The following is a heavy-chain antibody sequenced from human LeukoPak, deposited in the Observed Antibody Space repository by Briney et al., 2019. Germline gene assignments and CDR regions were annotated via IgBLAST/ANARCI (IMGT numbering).Heavy chain of an antibody. CDR2: IYSSGST. J-gene: IGHJ6*04. V-gene: IGHV4-61*02. D-gene: IGHD2-15*01. CDR1: GGSISSGSYY. CDR3: ASATLRCSGGSCYEMDV. Sequence: PSQTLSLTCTVSGGSISSGSYYWRWVRQPGGRGLEWIVRIYSSGSTNYNPSRKVRVTISVYTSKTQFTMKLSSGTAADTAVYYCASATLRCSGGSCYEMDVWGKGTTVTVSS.